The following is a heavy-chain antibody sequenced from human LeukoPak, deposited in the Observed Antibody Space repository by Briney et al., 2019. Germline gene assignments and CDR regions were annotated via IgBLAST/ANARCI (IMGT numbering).Heavy chain of an antibody. V-gene: IGHV4-39*07. Sequence: SETLSLTCTVSGGSIRTNTYYWGWVRQPPGKGLEWIGEIHHRGTTYYLPSLKSRVTMSVDTSKNHFSLELSSVSAADTAVYNCASVTYDGYQHFDNWGQGILVIVSS. J-gene: IGHJ4*02. CDR1: GGSIRTNTYY. D-gene: IGHD5-18*01. CDR3: ASVTYDGYQHFDN. CDR2: IHHRGTT.